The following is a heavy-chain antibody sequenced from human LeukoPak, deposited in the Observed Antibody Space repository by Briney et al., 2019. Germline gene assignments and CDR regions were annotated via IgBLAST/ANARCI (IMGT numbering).Heavy chain of an antibody. D-gene: IGHD5-24*01. CDR1: GFTFSSYA. V-gene: IGHV3-33*08. CDR3: VRGVGVSRFNYFDP. CDR2: IWYDASDR. J-gene: IGHJ5*02. Sequence: PSGGSLRLSCAASGFTFSSYAMNWVRQAPGKGLEWVAVIWYDASDRYYADSVKGRFTISRDSSKNTLFLQMNSLRDDDTAVYYCVRGVGVSRFNYFDPWGQGTLVVVSS.